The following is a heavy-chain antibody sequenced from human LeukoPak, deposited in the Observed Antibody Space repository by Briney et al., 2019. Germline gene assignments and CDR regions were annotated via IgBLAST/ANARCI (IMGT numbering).Heavy chain of an antibody. CDR3: GSGGYDIDD. CDR1: GFSVSNNY. Sequence: GGSLRLSCAASGFSVSNNYMICVRQAPGKGLEWVSTINRDGPTFHADSVKGRFTISRDNSRNTLYLQMNSLRAEDTAVCYCGSGGYDIDDWGQGTTVSVSS. D-gene: IGHD2-2*01. J-gene: IGHJ6*02. CDR2: INRDGPT. V-gene: IGHV3-66*01.